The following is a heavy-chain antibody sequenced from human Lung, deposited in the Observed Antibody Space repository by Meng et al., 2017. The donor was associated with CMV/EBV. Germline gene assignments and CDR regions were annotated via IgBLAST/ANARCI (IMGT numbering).Heavy chain of an antibody. J-gene: IGHJ6*02. CDR1: GLLFDDYA. CDR3: AKDTGPRGGYTLDL. CDR2: ISWNSGSI. D-gene: IGHD5-24*01. V-gene: IGHV3-9*03. Sequence: SLKISCAASGLLFDDYAMHWVRQAPGKGLEWVSGISWNSGSIGYADSVKGRFTIFRDNAKNSLFSQMNSLRAEDMGVYHCAKDTGPRGGYTLDLWGQGTTVTVSS.